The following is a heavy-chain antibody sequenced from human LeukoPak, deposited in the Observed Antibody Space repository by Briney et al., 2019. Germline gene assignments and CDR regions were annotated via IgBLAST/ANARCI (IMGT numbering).Heavy chain of an antibody. D-gene: IGHD6-19*01. Sequence: SETLSLTCTVSGGSISSYYWSWIRQPPGKGLEWIGYIYYSGSTNYNPSLKSRVTIPVDTSKNQFSLKLSSVTAADTAVYYCARDLRIAVAGMFRYWGQGTLVTVSS. CDR3: ARDLRIAVAGMFRY. CDR1: GGSISSYY. J-gene: IGHJ4*02. CDR2: IYYSGST. V-gene: IGHV4-59*01.